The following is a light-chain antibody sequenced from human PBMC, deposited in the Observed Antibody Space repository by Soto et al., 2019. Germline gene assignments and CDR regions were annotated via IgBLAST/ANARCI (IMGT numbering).Light chain of an antibody. J-gene: IGLJ3*02. CDR3: QSYDSSLSGWV. Sequence: QSVLTQPPSVSGAPGQRVTISCTGSSSNIGAGYDVHWYQQLPGTAPKLLIYGNSNRPSGVPDRFSVSKSGTSASLAITGLQAEDEADYYCQSYDSSLSGWVFGGGTK. CDR2: GNS. V-gene: IGLV1-40*01. CDR1: SSNIGAGYD.